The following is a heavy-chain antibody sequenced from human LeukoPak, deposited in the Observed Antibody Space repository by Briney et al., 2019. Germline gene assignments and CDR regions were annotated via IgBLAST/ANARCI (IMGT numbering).Heavy chain of an antibody. V-gene: IGHV1-69*06. D-gene: IGHD3-9*01. Sequence: ASMKVSCKASGGTFSSYAISWVRQAPGQGLEWMGGIIPIFATTNYAQKFQGRVTITADKSTSTAYMELSSLRSEDTAIYYCARGGYYDVLTGYHARDQNNWIDPWGKGTLVTVSS. CDR2: IIPIFATT. J-gene: IGHJ5*02. CDR3: ARGGYYDVLTGYHARDQNNWIDP. CDR1: GGTFSSYA.